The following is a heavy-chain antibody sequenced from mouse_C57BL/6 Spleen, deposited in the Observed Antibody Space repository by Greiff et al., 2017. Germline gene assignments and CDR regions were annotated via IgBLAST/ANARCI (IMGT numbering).Heavy chain of an antibody. J-gene: IGHJ1*03. CDR1: GYTFTSYW. CDR2: IDPSDSET. V-gene: IGHV1-52*01. CDR3: ASITTVPWYFDV. Sequence: VQLQQPGAELVRPGSSVKLSCKASGYTFTSYWMHWVKQRPIQGLEWIGNIDPSDSETHYNQKFKDKATLTVDKSSSTAYMQLSSLTSEDSAVYYCASITTVPWYFDVWGTGTTVTVSS. D-gene: IGHD1-1*01.